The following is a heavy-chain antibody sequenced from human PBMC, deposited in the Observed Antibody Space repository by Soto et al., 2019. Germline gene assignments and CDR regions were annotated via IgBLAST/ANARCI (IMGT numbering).Heavy chain of an antibody. D-gene: IGHD2-2*01. V-gene: IGHV3-33*01. CDR2: IWYDGSNK. CDR1: GFTFSSYG. CDR3: ARENIVVVPAARPSYYFDY. Sequence: GGSLRLSCAASGFTFSSYGMHWVRQAPGKGLEWVAVIWYDGSNKYYADSVKGRFTISRDNSKNTLYLQMNSLRAEETAVYYCARENIVVVPAARPSYYFDYWGQGTLVTVSS. J-gene: IGHJ4*02.